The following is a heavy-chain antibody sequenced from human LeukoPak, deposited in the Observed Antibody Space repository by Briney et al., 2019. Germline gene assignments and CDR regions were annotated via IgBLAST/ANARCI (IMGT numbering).Heavy chain of an antibody. D-gene: IGHD3-9*01. Sequence: GGSLRLSCAASGFTFSSYGMHWVRQAPGKGLEWLAFIPYDGSKKYYADSVKGRFTISRDNPKNTLYLQMNSLRAEDTALYYCAKDIFSDYDMHYGMDVWGQGTTVTVSS. CDR3: AKDIFSDYDMHYGMDV. J-gene: IGHJ6*02. CDR1: GFTFSSYG. CDR2: IPYDGSKK. V-gene: IGHV3-30*02.